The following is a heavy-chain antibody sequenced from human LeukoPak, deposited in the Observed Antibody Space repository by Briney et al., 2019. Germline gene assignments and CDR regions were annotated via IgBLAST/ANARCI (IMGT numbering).Heavy chain of an antibody. CDR3: ARDTRSLIDY. V-gene: IGHV3-48*01. CDR2: ISSNSATT. D-gene: IGHD1-26*01. CDR1: GFTFSTYS. J-gene: IGHJ4*02. Sequence: GGSLRLSCAASGFTFSTYSMNWVRQAQGKGLEWISYISSNSATTYYADSVKGRFTISRDNAKNSLYLHMNSLRADDTAVYYCARDTRSLIDYWGQGTLVTVSS.